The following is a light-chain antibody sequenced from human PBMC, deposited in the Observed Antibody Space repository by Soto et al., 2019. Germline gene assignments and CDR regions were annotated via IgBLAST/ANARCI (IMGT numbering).Light chain of an antibody. CDR2: EAS. CDR3: QQYSSYPWT. J-gene: IGKJ1*01. V-gene: IGKV1-5*03. Sequence: DVQMTQSPSTLSASVGDRVTITCRASQSISSWLAWYQQEPGKAPKLLISEASTLEGGVPSRFSGSGSGTEFALTISSLQPDDFASYYCQQYSSYPWTFGQRTKVDIK. CDR1: QSISSW.